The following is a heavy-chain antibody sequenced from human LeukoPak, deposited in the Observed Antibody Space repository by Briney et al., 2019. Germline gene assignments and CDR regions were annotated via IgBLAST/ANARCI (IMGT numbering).Heavy chain of an antibody. CDR3: AIMHRYYDGSGYWVQ. V-gene: IGHV3-23*01. CDR2: ISTSGGST. Sequence: GGSLRLSCAASGFTFSSYAMSWVRQAPGKGLEWVSGISTSGGSTSYADSVKGRFTISRDNPRNRLYMQMRSLRAEDTAVYYCAIMHRYYDGSGYWVQWGQGTLVTVSS. D-gene: IGHD3-22*01. CDR1: GFTFSSYA. J-gene: IGHJ4*02.